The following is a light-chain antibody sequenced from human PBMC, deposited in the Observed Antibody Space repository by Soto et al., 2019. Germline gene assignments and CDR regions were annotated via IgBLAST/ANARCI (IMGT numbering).Light chain of an antibody. V-gene: IGLV2-14*01. Sequence: QSVLTQPASVSGSPGQAITISCTGTSSDVGGYNYVSWYQQHPGKAPKLMIYEVSNRPSGVPNRFSGSKSGNTASLTISGLQAEDEADYYCSSYTPSSTHVFGGGTKLTVL. CDR2: EVS. CDR3: SSYTPSSTHV. J-gene: IGLJ2*01. CDR1: SSDVGGYNY.